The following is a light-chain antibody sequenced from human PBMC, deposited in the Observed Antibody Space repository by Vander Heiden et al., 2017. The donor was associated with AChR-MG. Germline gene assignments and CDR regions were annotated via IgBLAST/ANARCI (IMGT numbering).Light chain of an antibody. V-gene: IGLV1-36*01. J-gene: IGLJ3*02. CDR2: YDN. Sequence: QSVLTQPPSVSEAPRQTVAISCSGSSSNIGNNAVTWYQQLPGKAPKLLIYYDNVLPSGVSDRFSASKSGTSASLAISGLQSEDEAEYYCAAWDDRLNGPVFGGGTKLTVL. CDR3: AAWDDRLNGPV. CDR1: SSNIGNNA.